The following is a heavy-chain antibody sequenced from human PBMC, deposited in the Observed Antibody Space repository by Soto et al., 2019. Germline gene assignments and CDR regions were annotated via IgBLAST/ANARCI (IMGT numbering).Heavy chain of an antibody. CDR3: TRMNGDYDINWFDP. CDR2: IRSKAYGVTT. V-gene: IGHV3-49*04. Sequence: HPRGALLVSCTTSVFTFGDYAMRWVRQAPGKGLEWVGFIRSKAYGVTTEYAASVKGRFTISRDDSKSIAYLQMNSLKTEDTAVYYCTRMNGDYDINWFDPWGQGTLVTVSS. D-gene: IGHD4-17*01. J-gene: IGHJ5*02. CDR1: VFTFGDYA.